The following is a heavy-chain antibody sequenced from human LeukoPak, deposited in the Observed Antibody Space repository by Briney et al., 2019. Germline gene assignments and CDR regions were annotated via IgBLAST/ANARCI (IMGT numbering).Heavy chain of an antibody. J-gene: IGHJ4*02. V-gene: IGHV3-21*01. CDR1: GFTFSSYS. CDR2: ISSSSSYI. CDR3: ARVGYSYGYGLDY. D-gene: IGHD5-18*01. Sequence: GSLRLSCAASGFTFSSYSMNWVRQAPGKGLEWVSSISSSSSYIYYADSVKGRFTISRDNAKNSLYLQMNSLRAEDTAVYYCARVGYSYGYGLDYWGQGTLVTVSS.